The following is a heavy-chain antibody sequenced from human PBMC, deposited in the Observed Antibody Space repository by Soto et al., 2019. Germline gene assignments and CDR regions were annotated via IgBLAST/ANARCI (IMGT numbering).Heavy chain of an antibody. D-gene: IGHD6-13*01. CDR1: GGSFSGYY. Sequence: SETLSLTCXVYGGSFSGYYWSWIRQPPGKGLEWIGEINHSGSTNYNPSLKSRVTISVDTSKNQFSLKLSSVTAADTAVYYCARALPGIAAAGIYYYYGMDVWGQGTTVTVSS. J-gene: IGHJ6*02. CDR3: ARALPGIAAAGIYYYYGMDV. V-gene: IGHV4-34*01. CDR2: INHSGST.